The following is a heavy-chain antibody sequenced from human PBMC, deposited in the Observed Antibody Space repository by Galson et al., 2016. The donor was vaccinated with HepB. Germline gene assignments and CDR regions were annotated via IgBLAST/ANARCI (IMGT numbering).Heavy chain of an antibody. V-gene: IGHV3-21*01. CDR1: GFSFRTYS. D-gene: IGHD6-19*01. CDR2: ISGTSSYI. Sequence: SLRLSCAASGFSFRTYSMSWVRQAPGKGLEWVSSISGTSSYIYYADSVKGRITISRDNAKNSLYLQMNSLRDENTAVYYCATAYSSGWYFAYWGQGTLVTVSS. J-gene: IGHJ4*02. CDR3: ATAYSSGWYFAY.